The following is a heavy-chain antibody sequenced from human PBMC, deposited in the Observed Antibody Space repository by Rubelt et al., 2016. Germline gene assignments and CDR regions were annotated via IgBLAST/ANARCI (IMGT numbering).Heavy chain of an antibody. CDR1: GFPFSNYA. V-gene: IGHV3-33*01. Sequence: QVQLEESGGGVVQPGRSLRLSCAASGFPFSNYAMHWVRQAPGKGLEWVAVIWHDGSNTYYGDSVKGRLNISRDNSKNTLYLHFISLRVEYTAGYYCVGDATAGVLDGMEVWRQGTTVTV. CDR3: VGDATAGVLDGMEV. D-gene: IGHD1-1*01. J-gene: IGHJ6*02. CDR2: IWHDGSNT.